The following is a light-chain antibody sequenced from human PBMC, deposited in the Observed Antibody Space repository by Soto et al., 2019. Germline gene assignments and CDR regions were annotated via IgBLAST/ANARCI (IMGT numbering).Light chain of an antibody. V-gene: IGKV3-11*01. CDR2: DAS. J-gene: IGKJ4*01. Sequence: EIVLTQSPATLSLSPGERATLSCRASQSVSSCLAWYQQKPGQAPRLLIYDASNRATGIPARFSGSGSGTDFTLTVSNLESEDCAIYYCQQYHTWPITFGGGTKVEIK. CDR3: QQYHTWPIT. CDR1: QSVSSC.